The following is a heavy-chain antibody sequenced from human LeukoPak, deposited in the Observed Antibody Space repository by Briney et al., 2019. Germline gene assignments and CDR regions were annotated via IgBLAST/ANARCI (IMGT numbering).Heavy chain of an antibody. D-gene: IGHD2-21*01. CDR3: ITPLPYSAQ. CDR2: IKPKTDGETT. CDR1: RFMFSSYA. V-gene: IGHV3-15*01. Sequence: GGSLRLSCAASRFMFSSYAMSWVRQAPGKGLEWVGRIKPKTDGETTEYAAPVKGRFSISRDDSKNMLYLQMNSLKTEDTAVYYCITPLPYSAQGGQGTLVTVSS. J-gene: IGHJ4*02.